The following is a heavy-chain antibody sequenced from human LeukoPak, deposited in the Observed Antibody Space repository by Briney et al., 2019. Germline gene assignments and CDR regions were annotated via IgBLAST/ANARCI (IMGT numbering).Heavy chain of an antibody. J-gene: IGHJ5*02. Sequence: GGSLRLSCAASGFTFSSYSMNWVRQAPGKGLEWVSYISSSSTIYYADSVKGRFTISRDNAKNSLYLQMNSLRAEDTAVYYCARPYYDFWSGYQHNWFDPWGQGTLVTVSS. CDR2: ISSSSTI. D-gene: IGHD3-3*01. CDR3: ARPYYDFWSGYQHNWFDP. CDR1: GFTFSSYS. V-gene: IGHV3-48*01.